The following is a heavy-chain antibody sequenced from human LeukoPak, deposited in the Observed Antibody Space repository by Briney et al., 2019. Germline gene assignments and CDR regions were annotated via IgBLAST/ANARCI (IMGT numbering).Heavy chain of an antibody. CDR1: GFSFSSYG. D-gene: IGHD5-18*01. V-gene: IGHV3-23*01. J-gene: IGHJ3*02. CDR2: ISGSGGST. CDR3: AKDRGYSYGHDAFDI. Sequence: PGGSLRLSCAASGFSFSSYGMSWVRQAPGKGLEWVSAISGSGGSTYYADSVKGRFTISRDSSKNTLYLQMNSLRAEDTAVYYCAKDRGYSYGHDAFDIWGQGTMVTVSS.